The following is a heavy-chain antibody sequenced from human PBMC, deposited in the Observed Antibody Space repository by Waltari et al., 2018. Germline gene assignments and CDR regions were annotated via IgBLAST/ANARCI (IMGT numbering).Heavy chain of an antibody. CDR3: ARTLAGRRLADY. V-gene: IGHV3-11*01. CDR1: GFTFSDYY. Sequence: QVQLVESGGGLVKPGGSLRLSCAESGFTFSDYYMSWIRRAPGKGPEWVSYIDSVSDGIYYTQSVKGRFTISRDNAKNTLYLQMNSLRVEDTAVYHCARTLAGRRLADYWGQGTLVTVSS. J-gene: IGHJ4*02. D-gene: IGHD3-16*01. CDR2: IDSVSDGI.